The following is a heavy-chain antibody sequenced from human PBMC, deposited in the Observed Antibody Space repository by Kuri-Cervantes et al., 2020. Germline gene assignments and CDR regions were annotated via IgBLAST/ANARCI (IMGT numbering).Heavy chain of an antibody. CDR3: ARSYSTAIAKWGIYYYGMDV. D-gene: IGHD5-18*01. V-gene: IGHV1-8*01. Sequence: ASVKVSCKASGYTFTSYDINWVRQATGQGLEWMGWMNPNSGNTGYAQKFQGRVTMTRNTSISTAYMELRSLRSEDTAVYYCARSYSTAIAKWGIYYYGMDVWGQGTTVTVSS. CDR2: MNPNSGNT. CDR1: GYTFTSYD. J-gene: IGHJ6*02.